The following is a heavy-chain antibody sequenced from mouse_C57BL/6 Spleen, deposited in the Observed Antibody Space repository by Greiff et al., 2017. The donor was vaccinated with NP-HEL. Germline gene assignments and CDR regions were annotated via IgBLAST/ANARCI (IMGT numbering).Heavy chain of an antibody. V-gene: IGHV5-4*01. D-gene: IGHD3-2*02. CDR2: ISDGGSYT. CDR1: GFTFSSYA. CDR3: ARASYSSGTGTYYFDY. Sequence: EVQLVESGGGLVKPGGSLKLSCAASGFTFSSYAMSWVRQTPEKRLEWVATISDGGSYTYYPDNVKGRFTISRDNAKNNLYLQMSHLKSEDTAMYYCARASYSSGTGTYYFDYWGQGTTLTVSS. J-gene: IGHJ2*01.